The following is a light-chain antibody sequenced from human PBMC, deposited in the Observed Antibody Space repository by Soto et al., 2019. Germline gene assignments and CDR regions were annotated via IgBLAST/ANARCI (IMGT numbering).Light chain of an antibody. CDR3: QQRSNWPPWT. Sequence: EIVLTQSPATLSLSPGERATLSCRASQSVSSYLAWYQQKPGQAXRLLVYDASNRATGIPARFSGSGSGTDFTLTISSLEPEDFAVYYCQQRSNWPPWTFGQGTKVDIK. CDR2: DAS. V-gene: IGKV3-11*01. CDR1: QSVSSY. J-gene: IGKJ1*01.